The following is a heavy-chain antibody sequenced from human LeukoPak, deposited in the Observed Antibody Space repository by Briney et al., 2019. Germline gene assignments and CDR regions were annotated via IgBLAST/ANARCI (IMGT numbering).Heavy chain of an antibody. Sequence: GGSLRLSCAASGFTFSSYSMNWVRQAPGKGLEWVSSISSSSSYIYYADSVKGRFTISRDNAKNSLYLQMNSLRAEDTALYYCARDLERGSYRPNVGMDVWGKGTTVTVSS. CDR1: GFTFSSYS. D-gene: IGHD1-26*01. CDR3: ARDLERGSYRPNVGMDV. CDR2: ISSSSSYI. J-gene: IGHJ6*03. V-gene: IGHV3-21*04.